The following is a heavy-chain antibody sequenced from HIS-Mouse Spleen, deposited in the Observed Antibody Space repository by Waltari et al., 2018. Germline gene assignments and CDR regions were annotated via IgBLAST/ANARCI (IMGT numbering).Heavy chain of an antibody. Sequence: QVQLVQSGAEVKKPGASVKVSCNASGYTFTSYDINWVRQDTGQGLEWMGWMNPNSCNTGYAQKFQDRVTMTRNTSISTAYMELSSLRSEDTAVYYCARGHDYSNYFDYWGQGTLVTVSS. V-gene: IGHV1-8*01. J-gene: IGHJ4*02. D-gene: IGHD4-4*01. CDR1: GYTFTSYD. CDR2: MNPNSCNT. CDR3: ARGHDYSNYFDY.